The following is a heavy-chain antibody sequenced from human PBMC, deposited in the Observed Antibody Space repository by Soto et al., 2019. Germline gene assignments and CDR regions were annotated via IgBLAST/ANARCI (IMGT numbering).Heavy chain of an antibody. D-gene: IGHD2-2*01. V-gene: IGHV4-39*01. J-gene: IGHJ6*02. Sequence: QLQLLESGPGLVKHSETLSLTCSVSGGSISSGPYSCGWIRQPPGKGLEWIGTFHYSGRTYYSPSLEILLPTSLDTYKNQLSLKVSSVTAADTAVFYCARLAGYCSGTSCYGYYGMDVRGQGTTVTVAS. CDR1: GGSISSGPYS. CDR3: ARLAGYCSGTSCYGYYGMDV. CDR2: FHYSGRT.